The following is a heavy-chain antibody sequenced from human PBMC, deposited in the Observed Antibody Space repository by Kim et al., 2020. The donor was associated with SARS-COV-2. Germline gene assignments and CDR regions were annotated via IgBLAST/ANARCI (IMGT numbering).Heavy chain of an antibody. V-gene: IGHV4-39*01. D-gene: IGHD6-19*01. CDR2: IYYSGST. CDR3: ARIPSGWYSYPDY. CDR1: GGSISSSSYY. Sequence: SETLSLTCTVSGGSISSSSYYWGWIRQPPGKGLEWIGSIYYSGSTYYNPSLKSRVTISVDTSKNQFSLKLSSVTAADTAVYYCARIPSGWYSYPDYWGQGTLVTVSS. J-gene: IGHJ4*02.